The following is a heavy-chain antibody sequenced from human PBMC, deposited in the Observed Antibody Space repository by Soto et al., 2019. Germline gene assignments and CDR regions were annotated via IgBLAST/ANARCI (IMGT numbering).Heavy chain of an antibody. Sequence: QVQLQESGPGLVKPSQTLSLTCTVSGGSINTVNSFWSWIRQSPDKGLEWIGHLYNGGTTYNNPSLASRVTISVDTSNNQFSLKLSSVSAADTAVYYCARGPYGDKVDYWGQGTLVTVSS. D-gene: IGHD3-16*01. CDR3: ARGPYGDKVDY. J-gene: IGHJ4*02. V-gene: IGHV4-30-4*01. CDR2: LYNGGTT. CDR1: GGSINTVNSF.